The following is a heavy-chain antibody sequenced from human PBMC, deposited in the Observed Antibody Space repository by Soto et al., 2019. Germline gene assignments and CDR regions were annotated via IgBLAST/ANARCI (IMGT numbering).Heavy chain of an antibody. CDR3: AYSRCGGDCLQSYSSHYSYGLDV. Sequence: QITLKESGPTLVKPTQTLTLTCTISGFSLNTGGVGVGWIRQPPGKALEWLALIYWDDDKRYSPSLKSRLTITKDTYKNHVFLKMTNMDPLDTATYYCAYSRCGGDCLQSYSSHYSYGLDVWGQGTTVTVSS. V-gene: IGHV2-5*02. CDR1: GFSLNTGGVG. J-gene: IGHJ6*02. CDR2: IYWDDDK. D-gene: IGHD2-21*02.